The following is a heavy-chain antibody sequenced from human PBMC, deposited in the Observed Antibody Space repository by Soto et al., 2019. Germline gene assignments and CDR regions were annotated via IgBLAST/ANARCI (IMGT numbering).Heavy chain of an antibody. J-gene: IGHJ2*01. V-gene: IGHV3-11*06. CDR1: GFNFCDYY. CDR3: ARLRVGVNWYFDL. CDR2: VSSSGADT. D-gene: IGHD1-26*01. Sequence: QMQLVESGGDLVKPGGSLRLSCAASGFNFCDYYMSWVRQAPGKGLEWVAFVSSSGADTKHSDSLGGRFTVSRDNGKNSLQLQLNSLRVEDTAVYYCARLRVGVNWYFDLWGRGTLVTVSS.